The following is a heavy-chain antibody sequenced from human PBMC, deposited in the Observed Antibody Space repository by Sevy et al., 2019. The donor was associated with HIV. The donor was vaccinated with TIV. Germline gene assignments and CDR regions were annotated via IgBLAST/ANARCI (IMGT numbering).Heavy chain of an antibody. CDR1: GGSISSSSYY. CDR3: ARLHTYDSSGYYSNWFDP. J-gene: IGHJ5*02. V-gene: IGHV4-39*01. CDR2: IYYSGIT. Sequence: SETLSLTCTVSGGSISSSSYYWGWIRQPPGKGLEWIGSIYYSGITYYNPSLKSRVTISVDTSKNQFSLKLSSVTAADTAVYYCARLHTYDSSGYYSNWFDPWGQGTLVTVSS. D-gene: IGHD3-22*01.